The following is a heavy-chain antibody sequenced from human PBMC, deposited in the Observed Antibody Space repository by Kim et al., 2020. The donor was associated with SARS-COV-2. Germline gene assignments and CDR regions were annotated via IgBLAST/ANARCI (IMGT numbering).Heavy chain of an antibody. Sequence: YADSVKGRFTISRDNSKNTLYLQMNSLRAEDTAVYYCAKLVVPALYGMDVWGQGTTVTVSS. CDR3: AKLVVPALYGMDV. D-gene: IGHD2-2*01. J-gene: IGHJ6*02. V-gene: IGHV3-30*02.